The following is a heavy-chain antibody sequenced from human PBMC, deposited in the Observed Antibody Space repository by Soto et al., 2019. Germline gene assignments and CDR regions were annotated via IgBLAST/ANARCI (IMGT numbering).Heavy chain of an antibody. Sequence: QVQLAQSGAEVRKPGSSVKVSCKASGDTFIISAITWVRQAPGQGLEWVGGLVPFFGKSKYGPKFEGRVTFTADESTRTAYMELRHLTSDDTAVYYCARALGGAAPVDYWGQGTLVTVSS. V-gene: IGHV1-69*01. J-gene: IGHJ4*02. CDR1: GDTFIISA. CDR2: LVPFFGKS. CDR3: ARALGGAAPVDY. D-gene: IGHD6-6*01.